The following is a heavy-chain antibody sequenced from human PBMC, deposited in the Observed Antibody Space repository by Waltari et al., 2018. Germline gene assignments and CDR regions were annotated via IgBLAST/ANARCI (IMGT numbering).Heavy chain of an antibody. Sequence: QVQLQESGPGLVKPSETLSLTCAVSGYSISSGYYWGWIRQPPRKGLEWIGSIYHSGSTYYNPSLKSRVTISVDTSKNQFSLKLSSVTAADTAVYYCARRTAADGFDYWGQGTLVTVSS. CDR2: IYHSGST. V-gene: IGHV4-38-2*01. D-gene: IGHD6-13*01. CDR1: GYSISSGYY. CDR3: ARRTAADGFDY. J-gene: IGHJ4*02.